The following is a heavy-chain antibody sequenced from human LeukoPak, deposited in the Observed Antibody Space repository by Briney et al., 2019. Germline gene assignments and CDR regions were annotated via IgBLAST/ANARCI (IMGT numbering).Heavy chain of an antibody. Sequence: SETLSLTCAVYGVSFSGYYWSWIRQPPGKGLEWIGEINHSGSTNYNPSLKSRVTIPVDTSKNQFSLKLSSVTAADTAVYYCARDEWELHAFDIWGQGTMVTVSS. V-gene: IGHV4-34*01. CDR3: ARDEWELHAFDI. CDR2: INHSGST. J-gene: IGHJ3*02. D-gene: IGHD1-26*01. CDR1: GVSFSGYY.